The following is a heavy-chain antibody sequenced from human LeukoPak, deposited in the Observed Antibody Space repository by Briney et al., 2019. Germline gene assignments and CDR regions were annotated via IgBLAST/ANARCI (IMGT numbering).Heavy chain of an antibody. Sequence: GGSLRLSCAASGFTFSSYGMHWVRQAPGKGLEWVAVISYDGSNKYYADSVKGRFTISRDNSKNTLYLQMNSLRAEDTAVYYCAKANGYSYSEMDHWGQGTLVTVSS. CDR3: AKANGYSYSEMDH. CDR1: GFTFSSYG. J-gene: IGHJ4*02. V-gene: IGHV3-30*18. D-gene: IGHD5-18*01. CDR2: ISYDGSNK.